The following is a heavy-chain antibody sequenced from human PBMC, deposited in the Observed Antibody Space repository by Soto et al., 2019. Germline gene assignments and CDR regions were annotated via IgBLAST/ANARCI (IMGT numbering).Heavy chain of an antibody. CDR1: GYTFTSFG. CDR2: ISAYNGNT. Sequence: QVQLVQSGAEVKKPGASVKVSCKASGYTFTSFGISWVRQAPGQGLEWMGWISAYNGNTNYAENLQGRVTMTTDTTTGTAYMELRSLGSDDTAVYYCARDHRGGTDAFDIWGQGTMVTVSS. D-gene: IGHD2-15*01. CDR3: ARDHRGGTDAFDI. V-gene: IGHV1-18*01. J-gene: IGHJ3*02.